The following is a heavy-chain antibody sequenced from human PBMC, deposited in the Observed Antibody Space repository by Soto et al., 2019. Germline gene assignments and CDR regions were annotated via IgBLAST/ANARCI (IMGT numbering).Heavy chain of an antibody. J-gene: IGHJ4*02. D-gene: IGHD6-13*01. V-gene: IGHV4-4*07. CDR2: IHATEST. CDR3: ARALSSAAGLYFDY. Sequence: XATLCLTCTVSGDSISNYYWSWIRQPAGKGMEWIGRIHATESTNYNPSLKSRVTMSIDTSNNQFSLKLSSLTAADTAVYYCARALSSAAGLYFDYWGQGTLVTVSS. CDR1: GDSISNYY.